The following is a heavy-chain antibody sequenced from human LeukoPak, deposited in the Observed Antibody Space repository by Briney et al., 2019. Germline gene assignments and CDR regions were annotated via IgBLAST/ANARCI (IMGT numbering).Heavy chain of an antibody. Sequence: PGRSLRLSCAASGFTFSSYAMHWVRQAPGKGLEWVAVISYDGSNKYYADSVKGRFTISRDNSKNTLYLQMISLRAEDTAVYYCARDAYCSSTSCYPATGSSYNWFDPWGQGTLVTVSS. CDR1: GFTFSSYA. J-gene: IGHJ5*02. V-gene: IGHV3-30-3*01. CDR3: ARDAYCSSTSCYPATGSSYNWFDP. D-gene: IGHD2-2*01. CDR2: ISYDGSNK.